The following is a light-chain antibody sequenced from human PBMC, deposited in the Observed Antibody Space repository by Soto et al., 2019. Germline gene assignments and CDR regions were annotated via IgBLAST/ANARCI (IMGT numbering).Light chain of an antibody. J-gene: IGLJ1*01. V-gene: IGLV2-23*02. CDR1: SSDVGSYNL. CDR2: EVT. CDR3: CSYAGSGTYV. Sequence: QSVLAQPASVSGSPGQSITISCTGTSSDVGSYNLFTWYQQHPGKAPKLMIYEVTKRPSGVSNRFSGSKSGNTASLTISGLQAEDEADYSCCSYAGSGTYVFGTGTKVTVL.